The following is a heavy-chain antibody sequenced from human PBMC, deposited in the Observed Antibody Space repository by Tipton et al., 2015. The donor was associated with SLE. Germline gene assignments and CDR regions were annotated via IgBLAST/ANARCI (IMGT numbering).Heavy chain of an antibody. CDR2: INYSGSA. V-gene: IGHV4-39*07. D-gene: IGHD3-10*01. CDR3: ARGGQVGSYFDL. CDR1: GGSISSYSYY. J-gene: IGHJ2*01. Sequence: TLSLTCSVSGGSISSYSYYWGWIRQPPGKGLEWVGSINYSGSAWYNPSLKSRVTTSVDTSTKHFSLSLSSVTAADTAVYYCARGGQVGSYFDLWGRGTLVTVSS.